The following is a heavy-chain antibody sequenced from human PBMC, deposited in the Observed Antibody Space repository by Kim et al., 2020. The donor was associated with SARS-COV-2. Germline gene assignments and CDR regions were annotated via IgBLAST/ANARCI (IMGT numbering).Heavy chain of an antibody. J-gene: IGHJ4*02. D-gene: IGHD1-26*01. V-gene: IGHV3-30*01. CDR3: TREFLAGSYFGY. Sequence: YYGESMKGRFTISRDKSKNTLFVQMNSLRAEDTAVYYCTREFLAGSYFGYWGQGTLVTVSS.